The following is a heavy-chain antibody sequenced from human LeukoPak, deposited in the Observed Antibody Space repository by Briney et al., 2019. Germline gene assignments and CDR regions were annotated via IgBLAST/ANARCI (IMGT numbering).Heavy chain of an antibody. CDR1: GFTFDDYA. CDR3: AKGQGYTFSPYYFNY. Sequence: GRSLRLSCAASGFTFDDYAMHWVRQAPGKGLEWVSSISWNSGTIGYADSVKGRFTISRDNAKNSLYLQMNSLRAEDMALYYCAKGQGYTFSPYYFNYWGQGTLVTVSS. J-gene: IGHJ4*02. V-gene: IGHV3-9*03. CDR2: ISWNSGTI. D-gene: IGHD6-13*01.